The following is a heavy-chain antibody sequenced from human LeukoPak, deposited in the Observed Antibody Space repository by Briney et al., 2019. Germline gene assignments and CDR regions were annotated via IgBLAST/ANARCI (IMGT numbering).Heavy chain of an antibody. CDR1: GFTFDSYW. Sequence: GGSLRLSCAVSGFTFDSYWMTWVRQAPGEGLEWVSVISGSGSTTYYADSVKGRFTISRDNSKNTLSLQMNSLRAEDTAVYYCATSFGPVIAAAGTGADWGQGTLVTVSS. CDR2: ISGSGSTT. CDR3: ATSFGPVIAAAGTGAD. D-gene: IGHD6-13*01. J-gene: IGHJ4*02. V-gene: IGHV3-23*01.